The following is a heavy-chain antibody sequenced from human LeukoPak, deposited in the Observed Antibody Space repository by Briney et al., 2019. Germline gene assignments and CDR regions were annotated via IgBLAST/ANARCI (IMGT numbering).Heavy chain of an antibody. D-gene: IGHD6-6*01. J-gene: IGHJ4*02. CDR2: INPNSGGT. CDR3: ARDRRTARLFDY. Sequence: ASVKVSCKASGYTFINYGISWVRQAPGQGLEWMGRINPNSGGTNYAQKFQGRVTMTRDTSISTAYMELSRLRSDDTAVYYCARDRRTARLFDYWGQGTLVTVSS. V-gene: IGHV1-2*06. CDR1: GYTFINYG.